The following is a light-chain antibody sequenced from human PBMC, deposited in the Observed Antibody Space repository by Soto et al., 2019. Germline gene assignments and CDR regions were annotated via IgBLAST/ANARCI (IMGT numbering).Light chain of an antibody. Sequence: ENVLTQSPGTLSLSPGERATLSCRASQSVSVNYLAWYQQKPGQAPRLLIYGASRRATGIPDRFSGSGSGTDFPLTISSLEPEDFDVYNCQQYGSSPLTFGGGTTVDIK. CDR1: QSVSVNY. CDR3: QQYGSSPLT. CDR2: GAS. J-gene: IGKJ4*01. V-gene: IGKV3-20*01.